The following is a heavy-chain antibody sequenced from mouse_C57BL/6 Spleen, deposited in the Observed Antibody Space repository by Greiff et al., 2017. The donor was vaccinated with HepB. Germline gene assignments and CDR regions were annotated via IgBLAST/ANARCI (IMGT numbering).Heavy chain of an antibody. V-gene: IGHV1-62-2*01. CDR3: ARHEGGGDYDVALVFDV. Sequence: QVQLQQSGAELVKPGASVKLSCKASGYTFTEYTIHWVKQRSGQGLEWIGWFYPGSGSIKYNEKFKDKATLTADKSSSTVYMELSRLTSEDSAVYCCARHEGGGDYDVALVFDVWGTGTTVTVSS. CDR2: FYPGSGSI. CDR1: GYTFTEYT. J-gene: IGHJ1*03. D-gene: IGHD2-4*01.